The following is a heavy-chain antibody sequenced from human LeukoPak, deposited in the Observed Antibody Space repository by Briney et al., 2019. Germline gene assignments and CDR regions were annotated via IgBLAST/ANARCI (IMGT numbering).Heavy chain of an antibody. CDR1: XXXIXSXXXY. Sequence: SETLSLTCTVSXXXIXSXXXYWGWXXXXXXXXXXXXXXXYYTGSSYYEQSLKSRVTISVDTSKNQFSLTLSSVTAADTAVYYCARWGFGPAALYGHAFDIWGQGTMVTVSS. CDR2: XYYTGSS. CDR3: ARWGFGPAALYGHAFDI. V-gene: IGHV4-39*01. J-gene: IGHJ3*02. D-gene: IGHD2-2*01.